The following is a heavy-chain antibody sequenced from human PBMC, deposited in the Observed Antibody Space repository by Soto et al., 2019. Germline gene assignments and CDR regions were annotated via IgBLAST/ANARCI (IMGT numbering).Heavy chain of an antibody. CDR2: IIPMFGTP. CDR1: GGTFSNYA. V-gene: IGHV1-69*13. CDR3: ARDRNVATTRVDYYYGMDV. J-gene: IGHJ6*02. Sequence: GASVKVSCKASGGTFSNYAISWVRQAPGQGXVWMGGIIPMFGTPNYAQKFQGRVTITADESTRTAYLELSSLRSEDTAVYYCARDRNVATTRVDYYYGMDVWGQGTTVTVFS. D-gene: IGHD1-1*01.